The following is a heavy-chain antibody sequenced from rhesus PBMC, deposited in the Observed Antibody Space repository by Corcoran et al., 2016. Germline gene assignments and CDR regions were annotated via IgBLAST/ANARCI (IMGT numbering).Heavy chain of an antibody. J-gene: IGHJ5-2*02. D-gene: IGHD1-26*01. CDR1: GYTFTDYY. CDR3: ATGGITGRAALDV. V-gene: IGHV1-111*02. CDR2: VDPKGEEA. Sequence: EVQLVQSGAEVTKPGASVKISCKASGYTFTDYYLHWLRQAPGKGLEWMEEVDPKGEEAIHAQKSQNRVTSTADTSTDTAYMELSSLRSKDTAVYYCATGGITGRAALDVWGRGVLVTVSS.